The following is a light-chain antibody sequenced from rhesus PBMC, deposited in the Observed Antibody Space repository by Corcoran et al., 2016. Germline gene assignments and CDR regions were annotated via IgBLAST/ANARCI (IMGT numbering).Light chain of an antibody. CDR2: EVS. J-gene: IGKJ2*01. V-gene: IGKV2-104*02. CDR3: MQALEFPYS. CDR1: QSLLDSEDGNTY. Sequence: DIVMTQTPLSLPVTPGEPASIPCRSSQSLLDSEDGNTYVDWYLQKPGQSPQLLIYEVSNRASGVPDRVSGGGSDTVFTLKISRVEAGDVGVYYCMQALEFPYSFGQGTKVEIK.